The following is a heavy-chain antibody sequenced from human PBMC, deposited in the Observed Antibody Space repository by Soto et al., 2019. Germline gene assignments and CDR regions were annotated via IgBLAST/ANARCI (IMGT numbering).Heavy chain of an antibody. Sequence: QVQLVQSGAEVKKPGASVKVSCKASGYTFTSYDINWVRQATGQGLEWMGWMNPNSGNTAYAQKFQGRVTRPSNTSISTADMELSSLRSETTAVYYCARELSSGWFSNGGQGTLVTVSS. V-gene: IGHV1-8*01. CDR1: GYTFTSYD. J-gene: IGHJ4*02. CDR3: ARELSSGWFSN. CDR2: MNPNSGNT. D-gene: IGHD6-19*01.